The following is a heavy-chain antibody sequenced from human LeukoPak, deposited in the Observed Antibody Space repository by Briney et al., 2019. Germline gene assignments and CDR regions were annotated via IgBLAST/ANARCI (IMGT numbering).Heavy chain of an antibody. CDR2: INPNNGGT. CDR1: GYTFTGYY. Sequence: ASVKVSCKASGYTFTGYYMHWVRQAPGQGLEWMGWINPNNGGTTYAQKFQGRVTMTRDTSITTGYMELSRLRSDDTAVYYCARGGVEYCSSTTCHDAFDIWGQGTMVTFSS. CDR3: ARGGVEYCSSTTCHDAFDI. J-gene: IGHJ3*02. V-gene: IGHV1-2*02. D-gene: IGHD2-2*01.